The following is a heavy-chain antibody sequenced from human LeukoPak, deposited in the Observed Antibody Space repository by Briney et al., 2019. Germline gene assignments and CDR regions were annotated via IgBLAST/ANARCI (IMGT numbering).Heavy chain of an antibody. J-gene: IGHJ4*02. CDR1: GFTFSSYG. CDR2: ISGGGGST. V-gene: IGHV3-23*01. D-gene: IGHD3-3*01. CDR3: ARDERLLSFLK. Sequence: GGSLRLSCAASGFTFSSYGMHWVRQAPGKGLEWVSAISGGGGSTYYADSVKGRFTISRDNSKNTLYLQMNSLRAEDTAIYYCARDERLLSFLKWGQGTLVTVSS.